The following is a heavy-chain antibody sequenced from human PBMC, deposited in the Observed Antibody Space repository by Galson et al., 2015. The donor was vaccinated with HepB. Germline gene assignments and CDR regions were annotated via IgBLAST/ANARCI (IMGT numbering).Heavy chain of an antibody. CDR2: TYYRSKWYN. D-gene: IGHD3-3*01. V-gene: IGHV6-1*01. CDR1: GDSVSSNSAA. J-gene: IGHJ3*02. Sequence: CAISGDSVSSNSAAWNWIRQSPSRGLEWLGRTYYRSKWYNDYAVSVKSRITINPDTSKNQFSLQLNSVTPEDTAVYYCAREYDFWSGYTKIRNDAFDIWGQGTMVTVSS. CDR3: AREYDFWSGYTKIRNDAFDI.